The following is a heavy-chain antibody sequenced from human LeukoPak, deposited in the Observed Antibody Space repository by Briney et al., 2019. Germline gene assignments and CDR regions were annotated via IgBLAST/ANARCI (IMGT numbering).Heavy chain of an antibody. J-gene: IGHJ4*02. V-gene: IGHV3-23*01. Sequence: GGSLGLSCAASRFTFSNYVLSWVRQASGKGLEWVSAITGSSDSTWYADSVKGRFTISRDNSQNTLYLQMNSMRAEDTAVYYCAKGSSSARPYYFDYWGQGNPVTVSS. CDR3: AKGSSSARPYYFDY. CDR1: RFTFSNYV. CDR2: ITGSSDST. D-gene: IGHD6-25*01.